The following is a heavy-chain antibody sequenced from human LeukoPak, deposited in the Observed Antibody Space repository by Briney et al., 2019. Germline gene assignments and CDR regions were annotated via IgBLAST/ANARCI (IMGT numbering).Heavy chain of an antibody. D-gene: IGHD3-22*01. V-gene: IGHV3-23*01. CDR2: ISGSGGTT. Sequence: GGSLRLSCAASGFTFRSYAMSRVRQAPGTGLEWVSAISGSGGTTYYADSVKGRFTISRDNSKNTLYLQMNSLRAEDTAVYYCASYDSSGYYHYFAYWGQGTLVTVSS. J-gene: IGHJ4*02. CDR3: ASYDSSGYYHYFAY. CDR1: GFTFRSYA.